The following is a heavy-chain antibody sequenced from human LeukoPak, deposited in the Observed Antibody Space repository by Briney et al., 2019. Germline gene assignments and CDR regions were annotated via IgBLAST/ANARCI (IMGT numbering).Heavy chain of an antibody. D-gene: IGHD3-22*01. CDR3: ARSYYYDSSGYYYYNWFDP. CDR1: GGSISSSSYY. Sequence: SETLSLTCTVSGGSISSSSYYWGWIRQPPGKGLEWIVRIYYSGSTYYNPSLKSRVTISVDTSKNQFSLKLSSVTAADTAVYYCARSYYYDSSGYYYYNWFDPWGQGTLVTVSS. V-gene: IGHV4-39*07. J-gene: IGHJ5*02. CDR2: IYYSGST.